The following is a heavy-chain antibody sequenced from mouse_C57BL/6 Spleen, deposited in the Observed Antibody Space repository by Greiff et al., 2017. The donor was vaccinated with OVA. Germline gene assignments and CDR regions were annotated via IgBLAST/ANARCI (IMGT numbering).Heavy chain of an antibody. J-gene: IGHJ3*01. V-gene: IGHV1-82*01. CDR2: IYPGDGDT. CDR3: ARGGYDYDGFAY. D-gene: IGHD2-4*01. CDR1: GYAFSSSW. Sequence: QVQLKESGPELVKPGASVKISCKASGYAFSSSWMNWVKQRPGKGLEWIGRIYPGDGDTNYNGNFKGKATLTADKSSSTAYMQLSSLTSEDSAVYFCARGGYDYDGFAYWGQGTLVTVSA.